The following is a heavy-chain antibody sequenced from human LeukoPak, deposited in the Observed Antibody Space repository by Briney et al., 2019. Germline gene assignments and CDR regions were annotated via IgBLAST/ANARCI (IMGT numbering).Heavy chain of an antibody. D-gene: IGHD3-22*01. CDR2: INPRTGST. CDR1: GYTFTSYY. V-gene: IGHV1-46*01. Sequence: ASVKVSCKASGYTFTSYYIFWVRQAPGQGLEWMGVINPRTGSTSYSQKFQGRVTMTRDMSTSTVYMELSSLRSEDTALYYCARGVHVRVYDSNPNYGHYWGQGTLVTVSS. J-gene: IGHJ4*02. CDR3: ARGVHVRVYDSNPNYGHY.